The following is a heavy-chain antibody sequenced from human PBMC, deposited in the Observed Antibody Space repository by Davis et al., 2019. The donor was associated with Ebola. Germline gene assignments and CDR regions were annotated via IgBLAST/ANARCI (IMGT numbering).Heavy chain of an antibody. V-gene: IGHV3-23*01. Sequence: PGGSLRLSCAASGFTFSSYGMHWVRQAPGKGLEWVSAISGSGGSTYYADSVKGRFTISRDNSKNTLYLQMNSLRAEDTAVYYCATNPTAPNNAFDIWGQGTMVTVSS. CDR3: ATNPTAPNNAFDI. CDR1: GFTFSSYG. D-gene: IGHD1/OR15-1a*01. CDR2: ISGSGGST. J-gene: IGHJ3*02.